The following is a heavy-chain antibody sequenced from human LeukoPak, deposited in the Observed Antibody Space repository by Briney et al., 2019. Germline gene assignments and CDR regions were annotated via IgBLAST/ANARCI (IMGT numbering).Heavy chain of an antibody. Sequence: GGSLRLSCAASGLTFSSYSMNWVRQAPGKGLEWVSYISSSSSTIYYADAVKGRFTISRDNAKKSLYLQMNSLRAEDTAVYYCARGPYTDYWGQGTLVTVSS. CDR2: ISSSSSTI. V-gene: IGHV3-48*01. CDR3: ARGPYTDY. J-gene: IGHJ4*02. CDR1: GLTFSSYS. D-gene: IGHD4-11*01.